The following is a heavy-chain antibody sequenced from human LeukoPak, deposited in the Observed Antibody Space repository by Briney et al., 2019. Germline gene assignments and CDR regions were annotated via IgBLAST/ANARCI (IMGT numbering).Heavy chain of an antibody. CDR1: GFTFSSYA. CDR3: AKGYYGSGSYGWFDY. V-gene: IGHV3-23*01. CDR2: ISGSGDRT. Sequence: RTGGSLRLSCAASGFTFSSYAMSWVRQAPGKGLEWVSTISGSGDRTYYADSVKGRFTISRDNSKNTLFLHMNSLRAEDTAVYSCAKGYYGSGSYGWFDYWGQGTLVTVSS. J-gene: IGHJ4*02. D-gene: IGHD3-10*01.